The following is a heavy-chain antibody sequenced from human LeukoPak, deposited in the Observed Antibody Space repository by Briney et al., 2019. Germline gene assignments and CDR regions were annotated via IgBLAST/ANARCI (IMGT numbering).Heavy chain of an antibody. V-gene: IGHV3-53*01. CDR1: GFTVSSNY. CDR3: ARDGTAVGINYDY. D-gene: IGHD6-13*01. CDR2: IYSDGTK. Sequence: GGSLRLSCAASGFTVSSNYMSWVRQAPEKGLEWVSIIYSDGTKYYADSVKGRFTISRDNAKNSLYLQMNSLRAEDTAVYYCARDGTAVGINYDYWGQGTLVTVSS. J-gene: IGHJ4*02.